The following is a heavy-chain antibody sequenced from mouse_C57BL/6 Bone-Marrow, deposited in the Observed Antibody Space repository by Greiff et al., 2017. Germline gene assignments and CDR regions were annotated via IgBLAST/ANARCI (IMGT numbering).Heavy chain of an antibody. CDR1: GYTFTGYW. CDR2: ILPGSGST. D-gene: IGHD1-1*01. Sequence: QVQLQQSGAELMKPGASVKLSCKATGYTFTGYWIEWVKQRPGHGLEWIGEILPGSGSTNYNEKFKGKATFTADTSSNPAYMQRSSLTTEDSAIYYCARGYYGSSVVAYWGQGTRVTVSA. V-gene: IGHV1-9*01. CDR3: ARGYYGSSVVAY. J-gene: IGHJ3*01.